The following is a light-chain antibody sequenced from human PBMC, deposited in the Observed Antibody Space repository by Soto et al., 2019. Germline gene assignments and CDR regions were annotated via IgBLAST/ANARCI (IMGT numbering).Light chain of an antibody. CDR2: AAS. CDR1: QDIAIY. CDR3: QQLNSYPIT. Sequence: IQLTQSPSSLSASVGYRFTITCRASQDIAIYLAWYQQKPGKAPKLLIYAASTLQSGVPSRFSGSGSGTEFTLTISRLQPEDFATYYCQQLNSYPITFGQGTRLE. V-gene: IGKV1-9*01. J-gene: IGKJ5*01.